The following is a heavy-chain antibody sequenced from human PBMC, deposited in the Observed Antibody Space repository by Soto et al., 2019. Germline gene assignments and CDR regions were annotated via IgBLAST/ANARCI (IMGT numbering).Heavy chain of an antibody. D-gene: IGHD1-7*01. CDR2: ISYDGSNK. Sequence: GGSLRLSCAASGFTFSSYGMHWVRQAPGKGLEWVAVISYDGSNKYYADSVKGRFTISRDNSKNTLYLQMSSLRAEDTAVYYCAKDFVPNYASYYYYGMDVWGQGTTVTVSS. CDR1: GFTFSSYG. J-gene: IGHJ6*02. V-gene: IGHV3-30*18. CDR3: AKDFVPNYASYYYYGMDV.